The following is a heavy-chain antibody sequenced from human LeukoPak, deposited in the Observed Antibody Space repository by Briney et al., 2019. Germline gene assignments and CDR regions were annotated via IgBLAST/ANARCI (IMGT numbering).Heavy chain of an antibody. Sequence: GGSLRLSCAASGFTFSSYWMSWVRQAPGKGLEWVANIKQDGSEKYYVDSVKGRFTISRDNAKNSLYLQMNSLRAEDTAVYYCARDRAPLRFLEWYAFDIWGQGTMVTASS. J-gene: IGHJ3*02. D-gene: IGHD3-3*01. CDR1: GFTFSSYW. CDR2: IKQDGSEK. CDR3: ARDRAPLRFLEWYAFDI. V-gene: IGHV3-7*01.